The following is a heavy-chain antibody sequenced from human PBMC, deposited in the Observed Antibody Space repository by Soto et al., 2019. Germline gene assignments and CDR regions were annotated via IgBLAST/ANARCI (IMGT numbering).Heavy chain of an antibody. CDR3: ARGFRDIYALDV. CDR1: GFTFSSHW. V-gene: IGHV3-74*01. Sequence: EVQLVESGGGLVRPGGSLRLSCATSGFTFSSHWMHWVRQAPGEGLVWVSRINGDGSRTNYAESVKGRLTISRENAKNTVSLQMNSLRAEDTAVYYCARGFRDIYALDVWGQGTTVTVSS. CDR2: INGDGSRT. J-gene: IGHJ6*02.